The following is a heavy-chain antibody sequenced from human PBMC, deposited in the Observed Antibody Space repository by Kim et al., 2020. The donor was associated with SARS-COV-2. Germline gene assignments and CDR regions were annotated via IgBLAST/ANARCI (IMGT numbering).Heavy chain of an antibody. CDR2: ISSNGGST. CDR1: GFTFSSYA. J-gene: IGHJ6*02. Sequence: GGSLRLSCAASGFTFSSYAMHWVRQAPGKGLEYVSAISSNGGSTYYANSVKGRFTISRDNSKNTLYLQMGSLRAEDMAVYYCARDQGITIFGVGPFGFSLGMGGWGQGTTVTVSS. CDR3: ARDQGITIFGVGPFGFSLGMGG. D-gene: IGHD3-3*01. V-gene: IGHV3-64*01.